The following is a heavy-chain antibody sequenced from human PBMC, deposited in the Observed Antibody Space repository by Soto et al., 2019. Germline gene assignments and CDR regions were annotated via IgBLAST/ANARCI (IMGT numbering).Heavy chain of an antibody. CDR1: GDSLTIGGHY. CDR2: IYHSGST. V-gene: IGHV4-31*03. Sequence: QVRLQESGPGLVRPSQTLSLTCSVSGDSLTIGGHYWTWIRQHPGKGLEWIGYIYHSGSTYYSPSLKSRVTISVDTSENQFSPKLTSMTAADTAVYYCARGGDGFDLWGQGKMVTVSS. CDR3: ARGGDGFDL. J-gene: IGHJ3*01.